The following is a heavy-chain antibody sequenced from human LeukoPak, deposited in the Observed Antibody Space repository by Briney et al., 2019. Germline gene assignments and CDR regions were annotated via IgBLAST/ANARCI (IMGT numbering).Heavy chain of an antibody. V-gene: IGHV3-7*01. J-gene: IGHJ4*01. CDR1: GFTLSEYW. CDR2: ISQNGGEK. D-gene: IGHD6-13*01. CDR3: ARDGTAAGLYFDL. Sequence: GGSLRLSCSFSGFTLSEYWMNWVRQAPGKGLEWVASISQNGGEKSYVDSVKGRFTISRDNPKNSLYLQMSSLRAEDTAVYYCARDGTAAGLYFDLWGQGTLVTVSS.